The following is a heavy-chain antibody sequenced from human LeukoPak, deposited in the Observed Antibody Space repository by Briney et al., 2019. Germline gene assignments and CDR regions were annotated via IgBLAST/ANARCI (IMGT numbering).Heavy chain of an antibody. CDR2: INPSGGST. J-gene: IGHJ4*02. D-gene: IGHD6-13*01. Sequence: ASVKVSCKASGYTFTSYYMHWVRQAPGQGLEWMGIINPSGGSTSYAQKFQGRVTMTRDMSTCTVYMELSSLRSEDTAVYYCARDLQQLGLLDYWGQGTLVTVSS. CDR1: GYTFTSYY. CDR3: ARDLQQLGLLDY. V-gene: IGHV1-46*01.